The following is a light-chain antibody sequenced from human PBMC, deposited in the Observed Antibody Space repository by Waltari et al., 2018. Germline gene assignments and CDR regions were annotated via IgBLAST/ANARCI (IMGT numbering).Light chain of an antibody. CDR1: QDISTW. V-gene: IGKV1-12*01. Sequence: DIQMTQSPSSVSASVGDRVTISCQASQDISTWLAWYQQKPGKAPNLLINAESTLQSGVPSRFSGSGSGTDFTLTISNLQPEDFATYYCQQAHSFPLITFGQGTRLEIK. CDR2: AES. J-gene: IGKJ5*01. CDR3: QQAHSFPLIT.